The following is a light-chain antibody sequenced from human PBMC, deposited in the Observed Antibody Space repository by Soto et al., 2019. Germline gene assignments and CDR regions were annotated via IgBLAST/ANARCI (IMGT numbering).Light chain of an antibody. V-gene: IGKV2-28*01. CDR3: MQALQTPYT. CDR1: QSLLHSNGYNY. CDR2: LGS. Sequence: DIVMTQSPLSLPVTPGEPASISCRSSQSLLHSNGYNYLDWYLQKPGQSPQLLIYLGSNRSSGVPGRFSGSGSATDYTLKISRVEAEDVWVYYCMQALQTPYTFGQGTELEIK. J-gene: IGKJ2*01.